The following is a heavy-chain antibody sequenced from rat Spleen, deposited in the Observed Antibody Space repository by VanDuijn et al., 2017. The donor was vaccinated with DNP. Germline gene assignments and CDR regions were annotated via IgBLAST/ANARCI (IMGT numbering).Heavy chain of an antibody. V-gene: IGHV1-43*01. J-gene: IGHJ1*01. CDR2: VNTGSGGT. CDR1: AYTFTSYY. D-gene: IGHD1-4*01. Sequence: QVQLQQSGAELAKPGSSVKISCKASAYTFTSYYISWIKQTTGQGLEFLGYVNTGSGGTNYNEKFKGKATLTVDTSSSTAFMQLSSLTPDDSAVYYCARRRLPYWYFDFWGPGTMVTVSS. CDR3: ARRRLPYWYFDF.